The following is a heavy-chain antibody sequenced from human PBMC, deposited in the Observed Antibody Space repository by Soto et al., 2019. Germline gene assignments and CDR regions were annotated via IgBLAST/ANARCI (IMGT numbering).Heavy chain of an antibody. CDR2: IHHDGGT. D-gene: IGHD2-2*01. J-gene: IGHJ6*02. V-gene: IGHV4-4*02. CDR3: ARMPYSYYAMDV. Sequence: QVQLQESGPGLVEPTGTLSLTCAVSGGPIRSYNWWSWVRQPPGKGLEWIGEIHHDGGTNYNTSLKSRVTISVDNAENHLSLNLNSVTAADAAIYYCARMPYSYYAMDVWGQGTTVTVSS. CDR1: GGPIRSYNW.